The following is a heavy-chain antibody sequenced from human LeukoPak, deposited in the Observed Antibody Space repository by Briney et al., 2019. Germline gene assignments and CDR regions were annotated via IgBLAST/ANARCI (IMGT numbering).Heavy chain of an antibody. Sequence: SETLSLTCAVYGGSFSGYYWNWIRQPPGKGLEWIGEINHSGSTNYNPSLKSRVTISVDTSKNQFSLKLSSVTAADTAVYYCARSPGYSYARDDYWGQGTLVTVFS. J-gene: IGHJ4*02. CDR1: GGSFSGYY. CDR3: ARSPGYSYARDDY. V-gene: IGHV4-34*01. D-gene: IGHD5-18*01. CDR2: INHSGST.